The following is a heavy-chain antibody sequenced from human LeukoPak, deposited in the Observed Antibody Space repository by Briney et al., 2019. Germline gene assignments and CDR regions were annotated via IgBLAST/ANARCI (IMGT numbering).Heavy chain of an antibody. D-gene: IGHD6-19*01. CDR1: GGSFSGHY. CDR3: AITHSGGWPYFDV. CDR2: INHSGST. J-gene: IGHJ4*02. V-gene: IGHV4-34*01. Sequence: PSETLSLTCAVYGGSFSGHYWSWIRQPPGKGLEWIGEINHSGSTNYNPSLKSRVTISIDTSKNQFSLKLNSVTAADTAVYYCAITHSGGWPYFDVWGQGTLVTVSS.